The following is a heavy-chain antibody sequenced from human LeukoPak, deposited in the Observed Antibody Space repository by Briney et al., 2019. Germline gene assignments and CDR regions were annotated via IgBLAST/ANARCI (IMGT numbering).Heavy chain of an antibody. CDR1: GFTFSTYT. J-gene: IGHJ4*02. Sequence: GGSLRLSCSASGFTFSTYTMYWVRQAPGKGLEFVSAISTNGGSTYYADSVKGRFTISRDNSKNTLFLQMTSLRAEDTAVYYCAKDQVLRGSGSYGDYWGQGTLVTVSS. CDR2: ISTNGGST. CDR3: AKDQVLRGSGSYGDY. V-gene: IGHV3-64D*09. D-gene: IGHD3-10*01.